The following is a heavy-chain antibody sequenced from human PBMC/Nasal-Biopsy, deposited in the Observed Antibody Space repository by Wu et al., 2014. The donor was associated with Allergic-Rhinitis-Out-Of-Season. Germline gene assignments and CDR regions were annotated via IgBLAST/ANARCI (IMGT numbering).Heavy chain of an antibody. CDR2: IRSKAHGGTT. CDR3: TSAHCSATSCPFYYYYGMDV. J-gene: IGHJ6*02. V-gene: IGHV3-49*04. Sequence: GFTFGDYVMSWVRQAPGKGLEWVGFIRSKAHGGTTEYAASVKGKFTISRDDSKSIVYLQMNSLETEDTAVYYCTSAHCSATSCPFYYYYGMDVWGQGTTVTVSS. CDR1: GFTFGDYV. D-gene: IGHD2-2*01.